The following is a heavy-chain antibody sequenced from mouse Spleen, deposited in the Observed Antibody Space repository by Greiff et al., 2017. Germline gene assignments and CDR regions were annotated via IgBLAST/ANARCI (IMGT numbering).Heavy chain of an antibody. V-gene: IGHV5-9*04. J-gene: IGHJ2*01. D-gene: IGHD1-1*01. CDR1: GFTFSSYA. CDR3: ARGDYYGSSYLFDY. CDR2: ISSGGGNT. Sequence: EVKLVESGGGLVKRGGSLKLSCAASGFTFSSYAMSWVRQTPEKRLEWVATISSGGGNTYYPDSVKGRFTISRDNAKNTLYLQMSSLKSEDTAMYYCARGDYYGSSYLFDYWGQGTTLTVSS.